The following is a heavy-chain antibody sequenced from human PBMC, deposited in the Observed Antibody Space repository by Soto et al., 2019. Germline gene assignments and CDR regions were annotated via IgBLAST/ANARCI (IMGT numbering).Heavy chain of an antibody. Sequence: GGSLRLSCAASGFTFSSYAMHWVRQAPGKGLEWVAVISYDGSNKYYADSVKGRFTISRDNSKNTLYLQMNSLRAEDTAVYYCARQYGMDVWGQGTTVTVSS. CDR2: ISYDGSNK. CDR1: GFTFSSYA. J-gene: IGHJ6*02. CDR3: ARQYGMDV. V-gene: IGHV3-30-3*01.